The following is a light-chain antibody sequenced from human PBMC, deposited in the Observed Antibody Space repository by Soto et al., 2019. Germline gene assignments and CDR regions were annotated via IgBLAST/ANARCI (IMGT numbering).Light chain of an antibody. Sequence: DIQMAQSPSSLSASVGDTITITCRASRNINTYLNWYQQKPGKAPKLLIFGASSLQSGVPSRFSGSGSRTDFTLTINILQPEDFATYCCQQTSAAPFTFGPGTKVDIK. V-gene: IGKV1-39*01. CDR2: GAS. J-gene: IGKJ3*01. CDR1: RNINTY. CDR3: QQTSAAPFT.